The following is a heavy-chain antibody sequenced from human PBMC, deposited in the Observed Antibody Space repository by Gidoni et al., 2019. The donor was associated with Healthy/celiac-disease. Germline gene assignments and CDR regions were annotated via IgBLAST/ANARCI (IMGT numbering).Heavy chain of an antibody. CDR1: GFTFRSYS. J-gene: IGHJ6*02. D-gene: IGHD2-2*01. CDR3: ARDVEDIVVEFYYYGMDV. V-gene: IGHV3-21*01. Sequence: EVQLVESGGGLVKPGGSLRLSCAASGFTFRSYSMNWVRQAPGTGLEWVSSISSSSSYIYYADSVKGRFTISRDNAKNSLYLQMNSLRAEDTAVYYCARDVEDIVVEFYYYGMDVWGQGTTVTVSS. CDR2: ISSSSSYI.